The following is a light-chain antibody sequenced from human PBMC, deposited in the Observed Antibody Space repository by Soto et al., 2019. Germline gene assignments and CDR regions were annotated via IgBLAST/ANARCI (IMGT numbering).Light chain of an antibody. V-gene: IGKV3-15*01. CDR3: QQYNNWPPA. Sequence: EIVMAQSPATLSVSPGERATLSCRASQSVSGNLAWYQQKPGQAPRLLIYGASTRATGIPARFSGSGSGTEFTHTISSLQSEDFAVYYCQQYNNWPPAFGQGTKVEIK. CDR1: QSVSGN. J-gene: IGKJ1*01. CDR2: GAS.